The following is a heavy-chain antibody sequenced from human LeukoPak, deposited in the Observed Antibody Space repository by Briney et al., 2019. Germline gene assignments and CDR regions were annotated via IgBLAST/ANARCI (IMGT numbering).Heavy chain of an antibody. CDR1: GFTFSDYN. CDR3: ARAYTGSFSGTLQY. V-gene: IGHV3-11*04. D-gene: IGHD1-26*01. CDR2: ISPSGITT. J-gene: IGHJ4*02. Sequence: GGSLRLSCAASGFTFSDYNMTWIRQAPGKRLEWVSYISPSGITTYYTNSVKGRFTISRDNAKNSLSLQINSLRVDDTALYYCARAYTGSFSGTLQYWGRGTLVTVSS.